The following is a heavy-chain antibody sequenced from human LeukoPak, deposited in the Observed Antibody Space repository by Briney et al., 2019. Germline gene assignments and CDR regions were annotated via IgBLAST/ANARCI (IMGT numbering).Heavy chain of an antibody. CDR1: GFTFSSYA. J-gene: IGHJ5*02. V-gene: IGHV3-30*01. Sequence: GRSLRLSCAASGFTFSSYAMHWVRQAPGKGLEWVAVISYDGSNKYYADSVKGRFTISRDSSKNTLYLQMNSLRAEDTAVYYCARDLVRGLETTSESRFDPWGQGTLVTVSS. D-gene: IGHD4-17*01. CDR2: ISYDGSNK. CDR3: ARDLVRGLETTSESRFDP.